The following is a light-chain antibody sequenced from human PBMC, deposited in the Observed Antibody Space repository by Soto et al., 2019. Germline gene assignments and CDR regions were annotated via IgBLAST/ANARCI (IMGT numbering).Light chain of an antibody. CDR2: GAS. CDR3: HQYGTSPRT. Sequence: PGETATLSCRASQSLRSGDVACDQQIPGPAPGRLIYGASSRATGIPDGVSGRGSGRDFNRTVSRRAPADFAVYSCHQYGTSPRTFGQGTKVDIK. V-gene: IGKV3-20*01. CDR1: QSLRSGD. J-gene: IGKJ1*01.